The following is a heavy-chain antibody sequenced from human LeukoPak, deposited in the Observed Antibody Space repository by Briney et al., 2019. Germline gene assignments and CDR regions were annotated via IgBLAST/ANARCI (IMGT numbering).Heavy chain of an antibody. CDR2: FSSSSSYT. CDR3: ARVTDGSGSYFIPYGMDV. D-gene: IGHD3-10*01. J-gene: IGHJ6*02. Sequence: GGALRLSCAASGFTFSDYYMSWIRQAPGKGREWVSYFSSSSSYTNYADSVKGRFTISRDNAKNSLYLQMNSLRAEDTAVYYCARVTDGSGSYFIPYGMDVWGQGTTVTVSS. V-gene: IGHV3-11*05. CDR1: GFTFSDYY.